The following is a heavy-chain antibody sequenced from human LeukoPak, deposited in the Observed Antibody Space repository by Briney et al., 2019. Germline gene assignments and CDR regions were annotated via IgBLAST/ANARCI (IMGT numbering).Heavy chain of an antibody. D-gene: IGHD2-2*01. Sequence: SETLSLTCAVYGGSFSGYYWSWIRQPPGKGLEWIGDINHSGSTNYNPSLKSRVTISVDTSKNQFSLKLSSVTAADTAVYYCARDRPALRSSGRRYFDYWGQGTLVTVSS. J-gene: IGHJ4*02. CDR3: ARDRPALRSSGRRYFDY. CDR2: INHSGST. CDR1: GGSFSGYY. V-gene: IGHV4-34*01.